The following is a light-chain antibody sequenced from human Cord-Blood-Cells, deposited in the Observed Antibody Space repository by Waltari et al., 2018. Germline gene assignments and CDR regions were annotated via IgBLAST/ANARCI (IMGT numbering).Light chain of an antibody. J-gene: IGLJ3*02. CDR3: SSYTSSSTWV. CDR1: SSDVGGYNY. V-gene: IGLV2-14*01. CDR2: EVS. Sequence: QSALTQPASVSGSPGQSITISCTGTSSDVGGYNYASCYQQHPGKAPKLMICEVSKRPSGVSNRFSGSKSGNTASLTISGLQAEDEADYYCSSYTSSSTWVFGGGTKLTVL.